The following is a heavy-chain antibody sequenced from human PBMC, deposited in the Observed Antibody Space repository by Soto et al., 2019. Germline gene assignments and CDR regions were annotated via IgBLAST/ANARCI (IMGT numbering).Heavy chain of an antibody. V-gene: IGHV3-74*02. J-gene: IGHJ6*03. D-gene: IGHD2-15*01. CDR3: ARGDCVGGTCYSLAGTFYYYMDG. CDR2: INSDGSVS. CDR1: GFTFSNYW. Sequence: EVQLVESGGGLVQPGGSLRLSCAASGFTFSNYWMYWVRQAPGKGLEWVSRINSDGSVSSYADSVKGRLTISRDNVKNTLDLQMDSLRAEDTAVYYCARGDCVGGTCYSLAGTFYYYMDGWGKGTTVTVFS.